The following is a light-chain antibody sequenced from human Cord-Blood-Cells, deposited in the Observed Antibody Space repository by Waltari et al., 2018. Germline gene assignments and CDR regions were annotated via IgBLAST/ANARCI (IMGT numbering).Light chain of an antibody. CDR2: WAS. J-gene: IGKJ4*01. Sequence: DIVMTQSTDSLAVSLGERPTINCKSSQCVLYSSNYKNYLAWYQQKPGQPPKLLIYWASTRESGVPDRFSGSGSGTDFTLTISSLQAEDVAVYYCQQYYSTPLTFGGGTKVEIK. V-gene: IGKV4-1*01. CDR1: QCVLYSSNYKNY. CDR3: QQYYSTPLT.